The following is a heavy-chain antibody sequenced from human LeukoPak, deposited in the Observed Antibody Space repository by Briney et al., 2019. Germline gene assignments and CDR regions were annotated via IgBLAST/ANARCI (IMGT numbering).Heavy chain of an antibody. CDR3: ARLRDYGDYYDAFDI. CDR2: ISAYNGNT. J-gene: IGHJ3*02. Sequence: ASVRVSCKASGYTFTSYGISLVRQAPGQGLEWMGWISAYNGNTNYAQKLQGRVTMTTDTSTSTAYMELRSLRSDDTAVYYCARLRDYGDYYDAFDIWGQGTMVTVSS. V-gene: IGHV1-18*01. D-gene: IGHD4-17*01. CDR1: GYTFTSYG.